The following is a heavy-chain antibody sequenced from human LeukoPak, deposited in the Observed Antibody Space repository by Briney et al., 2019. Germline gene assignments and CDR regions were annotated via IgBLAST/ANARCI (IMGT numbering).Heavy chain of an antibody. Sequence: GGSLRLSCAASGFTVSSNYMSWVRQAPGKGLEWVSLIYSGGSTYYADSVKGRFTISRDNSKNTLYLQMNSLRAEDTAVYYCAREDIVVVPAARPNYYYYGMDVWGQGTTVTVSS. J-gene: IGHJ6*02. CDR1: GFTVSSNY. D-gene: IGHD2-2*01. CDR3: AREDIVVVPAARPNYYYYGMDV. V-gene: IGHV3-53*01. CDR2: IYSGGST.